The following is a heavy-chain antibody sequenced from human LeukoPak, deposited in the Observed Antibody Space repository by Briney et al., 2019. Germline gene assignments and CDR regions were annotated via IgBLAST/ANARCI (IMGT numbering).Heavy chain of an antibody. CDR3: ARKFTVAGINWYFDL. CDR2: IKHDGSER. Sequence: GGSLRLSCAASGFTFSSYWMGWVRQVPGKGLEWVANIKHDGSERYYVDSVKGRFTISRDNAKNSLYLQMDSLRVEDTAVYFCARKFTVAGINWYFDLWGRGTLVTVSS. J-gene: IGHJ2*01. V-gene: IGHV3-7*01. CDR1: GFTFSSYW. D-gene: IGHD6-19*01.